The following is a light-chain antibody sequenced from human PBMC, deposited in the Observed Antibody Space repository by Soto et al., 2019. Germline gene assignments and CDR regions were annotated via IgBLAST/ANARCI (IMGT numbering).Light chain of an antibody. CDR1: SSDVDGYNY. CDR3: CSYAGSYSSYV. V-gene: IGLV2-11*01. Sequence: QSVLTQPRSVSGSPGQSVTISCTGTSSDVDGYNYVSWYQQHPGKAPKLMIYDVSERPSGVPDRFSGSKSGNTASLTISGLQAEDEADYYCCSYAGSYSSYVFGAVTNVTVL. J-gene: IGLJ1*01. CDR2: DVS.